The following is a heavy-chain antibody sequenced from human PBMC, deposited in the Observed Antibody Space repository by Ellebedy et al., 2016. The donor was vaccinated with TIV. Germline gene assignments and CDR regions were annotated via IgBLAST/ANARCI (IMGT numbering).Heavy chain of an antibody. Sequence: PGGSLRFSCAASGFTFTDSAMSWVRQAPGKGLEWVSAILVDGAAYYADSVKGRFTISRDNSANTVYLQMNNLRAEDTAVYFCAKAATWEWGQGTLVTVSS. V-gene: IGHV3-23*01. CDR3: AKAATWE. J-gene: IGHJ4*02. D-gene: IGHD1-26*01. CDR1: GFTFTDSA. CDR2: ILVDGAA.